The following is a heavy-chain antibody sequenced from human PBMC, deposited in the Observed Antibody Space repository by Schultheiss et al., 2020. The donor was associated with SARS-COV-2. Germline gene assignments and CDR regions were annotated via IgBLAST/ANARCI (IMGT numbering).Heavy chain of an antibody. Sequence: SVKVSCKASGYTFTRYYMHWVRQAPGQGLEWMGGIIPIFGTANYAQKFQGRVTITADESTSTAYMELSSLRSEDTAVYYCARANPLRGSSGWYGVDYWGQGTLVTVSS. D-gene: IGHD6-19*01. CDR3: ARANPLRGSSGWYGVDY. J-gene: IGHJ4*02. CDR2: IIPIFGTA. CDR1: GYTFTRYY. V-gene: IGHV1-69*13.